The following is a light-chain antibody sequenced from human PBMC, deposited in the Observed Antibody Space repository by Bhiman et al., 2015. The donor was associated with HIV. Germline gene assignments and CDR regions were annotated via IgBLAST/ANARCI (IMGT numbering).Light chain of an antibody. CDR1: SSNIGSNS. CDR3: QSYDSSLSGWV. CDR2: GNS. J-gene: IGLJ3*02. V-gene: IGLV1-40*01. Sequence: QSVLTQAPSASGTPGQRVTISCSGSSSNIGSNSVNWYQQLPGTAPKLLIYGNSNRPSGVPDRFSGSKSGTSASLAITGLQAEDEADYYCQSYDSSLSGWVFGGGTKLTVL.